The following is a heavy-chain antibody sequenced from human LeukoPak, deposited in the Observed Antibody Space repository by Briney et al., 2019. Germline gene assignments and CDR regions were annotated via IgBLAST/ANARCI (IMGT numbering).Heavy chain of an antibody. CDR3: ASDPVPYYYYYMDV. J-gene: IGHJ6*03. CDR1: GGTFSSYA. V-gene: IGHV1-69*05. CDR2: IIPIFGTA. Sequence: SVKVSCKASGGTFSSYAISWVRQAPGQGLEWMGGIIPIFGTANYAQKFQGRVTITTDESTSTAYMELSSLRSEDTAVHYCASDPVPYYYYYMDVWGKGTTVTVSS.